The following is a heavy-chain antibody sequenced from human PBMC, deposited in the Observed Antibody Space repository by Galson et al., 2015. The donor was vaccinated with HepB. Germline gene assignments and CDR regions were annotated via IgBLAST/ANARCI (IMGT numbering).Heavy chain of an antibody. CDR2: INTNTGNP. J-gene: IGHJ4*02. D-gene: IGHD6-19*01. Sequence: SVKVSCKASGYTFTSYAMNWVRQAPGQGLEWMGWINTNTGNPTYAQGFTGRFVFSLDTSVSTAYLQISSLKAEDTAVYYCARSPRLHGKWGSGWYDPPGNTDYWGQGTLVTVSS. V-gene: IGHV7-4-1*02. CDR1: GYTFTSYA. CDR3: ARSPRLHGKWGSGWYDPPGNTDY.